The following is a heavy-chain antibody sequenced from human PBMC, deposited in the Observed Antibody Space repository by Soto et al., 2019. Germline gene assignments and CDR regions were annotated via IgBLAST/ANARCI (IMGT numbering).Heavy chain of an antibody. CDR3: ARDIITVIGGEIYYYFGMDV. D-gene: IGHD3-10*01. V-gene: IGHV4-34*01. Sequence: KPSETLSLTCAVNGGSFREYYWSWLRQPPGKGLEWSGEINQSWTTHYNPSLKRRINISIDTSKNQFSLNLNSVTAADTATYYCARDIITVIGGEIYYYFGMDVWGQGTTVTVSS. J-gene: IGHJ6*02. CDR2: INQSWTT. CDR1: GGSFREYY.